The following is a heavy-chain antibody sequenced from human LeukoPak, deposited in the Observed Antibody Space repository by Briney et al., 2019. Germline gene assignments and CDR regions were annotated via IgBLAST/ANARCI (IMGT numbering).Heavy chain of an antibody. Sequence: SETLSLTCTVSGGSITSNHWSWVRQPPGKGLEWIGQVHHSGGTSYNPSLRSRVTISIDKSENQFSLKLNSVTAADTAVYYCARGTSLPVGATHARFYYYYGMDVWGQGTTVTVSS. V-gene: IGHV4-4*02. CDR2: VHHSGGT. D-gene: IGHD1-26*01. J-gene: IGHJ6*02. CDR3: ARGTSLPVGATHARFYYYYGMDV. CDR1: GGSITSNH.